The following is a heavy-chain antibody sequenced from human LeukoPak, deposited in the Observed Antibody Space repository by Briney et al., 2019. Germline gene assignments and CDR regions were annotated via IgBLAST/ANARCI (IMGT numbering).Heavy chain of an antibody. J-gene: IGHJ6*03. D-gene: IGHD3-3*01. V-gene: IGHV1-69*05. CDR1: GGTFSSYA. CDR2: IIPIFGTA. Sequence: ASVKVSCKASGGTFSSYAISWVRQAPGQGLEWMGGIIPIFGTANYAQKFQGRVTITTDESTSTAYMELSSLRSEDTAVYYCARLSSGAPRDFWSGSRHYYYMDVWGKGTTVTVSS. CDR3: ARLSSGAPRDFWSGSRHYYYMDV.